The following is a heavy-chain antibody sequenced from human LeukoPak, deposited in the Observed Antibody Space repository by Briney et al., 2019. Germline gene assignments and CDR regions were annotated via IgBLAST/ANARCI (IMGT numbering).Heavy chain of an antibody. Sequence: PSETLSLTCTVSGGSISSYCWSWIRQPPGKGLEWIGYIYYSGSTNYNPSLKSRVTISVDTSKNQFSLKLSSVTAADTAVYYCARQGIVGASDYWGQGTLVTVSS. V-gene: IGHV4-59*08. J-gene: IGHJ4*02. CDR1: GGSISSYC. CDR2: IYYSGST. D-gene: IGHD1-26*01. CDR3: ARQGIVGASDY.